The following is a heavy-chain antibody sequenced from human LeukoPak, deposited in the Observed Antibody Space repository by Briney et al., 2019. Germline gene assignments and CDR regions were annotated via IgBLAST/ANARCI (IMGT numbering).Heavy chain of an antibody. CDR3: TTGTWIQLWLADY. D-gene: IGHD5-18*01. CDR1: GFTFTTYW. CDR2: IKGKTDGGTT. V-gene: IGHV3-15*01. J-gene: IGHJ4*02. Sequence: GGSLRLSCAASGFTFTTYWMSWVRQAPGKGLEWVGHIKGKTDGGTTDYAAPVQGRFTISRDDSKNTLFLQMNSLKTEDTAVYYCTTGTWIQLWLADYWGQGTLVTVSS.